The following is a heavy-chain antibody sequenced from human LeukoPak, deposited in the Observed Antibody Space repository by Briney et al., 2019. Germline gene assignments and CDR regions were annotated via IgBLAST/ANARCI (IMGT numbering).Heavy chain of an antibody. CDR1: GYTFTSYD. V-gene: IGHV1-8*01. CDR3: ARDPLNPTYCSSTSCYTTDVDY. J-gene: IGHJ4*02. CDR2: MNPNSGNT. D-gene: IGHD2-2*02. Sequence: GASVKVSCKASGYTFTSYDINWVRQATGQGLEWMGWMNPNSGNTGYAQKFQGRVTMTRNTSISTAYMELSSLRSEDTAVYYCARDPLNPTYCSSTSCYTTDVDYWGQGTLVTVSS.